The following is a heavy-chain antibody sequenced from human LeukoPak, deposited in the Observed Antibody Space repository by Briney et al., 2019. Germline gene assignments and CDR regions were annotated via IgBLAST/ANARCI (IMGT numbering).Heavy chain of an antibody. Sequence: SETLSLTCSVSGDSIRSRSYYWGWIRQPPGKGLEWIGSIYYSGSTYYNPSLKSRVTISVDTSKNQFSLKLSSVTAADTAVYYCARKSRGHGWLVPNIDNWGQGTLVTVSS. D-gene: IGHD6-19*01. J-gene: IGHJ4*02. CDR3: ARKSRGHGWLVPNIDN. V-gene: IGHV4-39*07. CDR1: GDSIRSRSYY. CDR2: IYYSGST.